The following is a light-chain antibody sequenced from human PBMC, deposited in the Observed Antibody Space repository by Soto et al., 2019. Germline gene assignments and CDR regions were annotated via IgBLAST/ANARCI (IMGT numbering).Light chain of an antibody. CDR3: QQRSNWPHT. V-gene: IGKV3-11*01. J-gene: IGKJ5*01. CDR1: QSVSSY. Sequence: EIVLTQSPATLSLSPGERATLSCRASQSVSSYLAWYQQKPGQAPRLLIYDASNRATGIPARFSGSGSGTDFTLTIRSLEPEEFAVYYCQQRSNWPHTCGQGTRLEIK. CDR2: DAS.